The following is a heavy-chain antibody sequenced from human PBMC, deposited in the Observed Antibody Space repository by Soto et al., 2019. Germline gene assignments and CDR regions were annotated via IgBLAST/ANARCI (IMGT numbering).Heavy chain of an antibody. CDR1: SGSISSSNW. CDR2: IYHSGST. V-gene: IGHV4-4*02. J-gene: IGHJ3*02. D-gene: IGHD2-21*02. CDR3: GRGGGRVTAFVI. Sequence: QVQLQESGPGLVKPSGTLSLTCAVSSGSISSSNWWSWVRQPPGKGLVWIGEIYHSGSTNYNPSHKSRVTISVDKSMYPFSRKLGSVTAADTAVYYCGRGGGRVTAFVIWGQGTMVTVSS.